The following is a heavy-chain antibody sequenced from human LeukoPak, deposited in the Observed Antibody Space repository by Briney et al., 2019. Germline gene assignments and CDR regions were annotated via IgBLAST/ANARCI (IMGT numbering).Heavy chain of an antibody. CDR2: INPYNGNT. D-gene: IGHD3-9*01. V-gene: IGHV1-18*01. CDR1: GYTFTRYG. CDR3: AKDSDDILTGGENRFDP. J-gene: IGHJ5*02. Sequence: EASVKVPCKASGYTFTRYGISWVRQAPGQGLEGMGWINPYNGNTHYAQKLQGGVIMTTDTSTSTAYMELRRLTSDDTAVYYCAKDSDDILTGGENRFDPWGQGTLVTVSS.